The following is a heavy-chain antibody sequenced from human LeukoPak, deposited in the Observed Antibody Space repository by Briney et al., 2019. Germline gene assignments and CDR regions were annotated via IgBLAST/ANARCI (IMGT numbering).Heavy chain of an antibody. J-gene: IGHJ6*03. CDR3: ARGDYDILTGYPTYYYMDV. CDR1: GGTFSSYG. D-gene: IGHD3-9*01. V-gene: IGHV1-69*06. CDR2: IIPIFGTA. Sequence: GASVKVSFKASGGTFSSYGSSWVRQAPGQGLEWMGGIIPIFGTANYAQKFQGRVTITADKSTSTAYMELSSLRSEDTAVYYCARGDYDILTGYPTYYYMDVWGKGTTVTVSS.